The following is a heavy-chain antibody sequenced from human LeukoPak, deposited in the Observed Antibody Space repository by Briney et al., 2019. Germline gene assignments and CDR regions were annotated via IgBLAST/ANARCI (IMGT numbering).Heavy chain of an antibody. Sequence: GRSLRLSCAASGFTFDDYAMHWVRQAPGKGLEWVSGISWNSGSIGYADSVKGRFTISRDNAKNSLYLQMNSLRVEDTAVYYCARGWASSRRKAFDIWGQGTMVTVSS. J-gene: IGHJ3*02. D-gene: IGHD3-16*01. CDR2: ISWNSGSI. CDR3: ARGWASSRRKAFDI. V-gene: IGHV3-9*01. CDR1: GFTFDDYA.